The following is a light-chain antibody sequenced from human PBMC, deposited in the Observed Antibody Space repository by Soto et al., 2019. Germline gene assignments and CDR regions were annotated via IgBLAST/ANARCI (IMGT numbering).Light chain of an antibody. CDR3: SAQTSSSTYV. CDR1: SSDVGAYNY. Sequence: QAALTQPASVSGSPGQSITISCTGTSSDVGAYNYVSWYRQHPGNAPNLMISDVSYRPSGVSNRFSGSKSGNTASLTICGVQAEDEADYYCSAQTSSSTYVFGSGTKLTVL. J-gene: IGLJ1*01. CDR2: DVS. V-gene: IGLV2-14*01.